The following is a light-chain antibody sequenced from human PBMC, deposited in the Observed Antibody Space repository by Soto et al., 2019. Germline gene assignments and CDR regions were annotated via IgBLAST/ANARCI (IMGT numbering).Light chain of an antibody. J-gene: IGKJ2*01. CDR1: QTVYTW. V-gene: IGKV1-5*03. CDR3: QQYSSYSPYT. Sequence: DIQMTQSPSTLSASIGDRVTITCRASQTVYTWLAWYQQKPWTAPKLLIYEASTLHSGVPSRFTGTGSWTEFTLVISRLQPNDFATSYCQQYSSYSPYTFGQGTKVEI. CDR2: EAS.